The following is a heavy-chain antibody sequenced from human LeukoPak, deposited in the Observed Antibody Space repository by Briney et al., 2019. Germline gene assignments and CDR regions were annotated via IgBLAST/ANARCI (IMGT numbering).Heavy chain of an antibody. Sequence: SVKVSCKASGGTFSSYAISWVRQAPGQGLEWMGRIIPILGIANYAQKFQGRVTITADKSTSTAYMELSSLRSEDTAVYYCARSVSRGYSYGTHDHWGQGTLVTVSS. D-gene: IGHD5-18*01. CDR3: ARSVSRGYSYGTHDH. CDR2: IIPILGIA. J-gene: IGHJ4*02. CDR1: GGTFSSYA. V-gene: IGHV1-69*04.